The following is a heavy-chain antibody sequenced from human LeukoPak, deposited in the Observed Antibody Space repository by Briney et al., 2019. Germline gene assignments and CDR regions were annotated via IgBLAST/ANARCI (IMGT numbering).Heavy chain of an antibody. J-gene: IGHJ6*03. D-gene: IGHD2-2*01. CDR3: ATRYCSSTSCSTSGYYYYMDV. Sequence: ASVKVSCKASGYTFTGYYMHWVRQAPGKGLEWMGGFDPEDGETIYAQKFQGRVTMTEDTSTDTAYMELSSLRSEDTAVYYCATRYCSSTSCSTSGYYYYMDVWGKGTTVTVSS. CDR2: FDPEDGET. CDR1: GYTFTGYY. V-gene: IGHV1-24*01.